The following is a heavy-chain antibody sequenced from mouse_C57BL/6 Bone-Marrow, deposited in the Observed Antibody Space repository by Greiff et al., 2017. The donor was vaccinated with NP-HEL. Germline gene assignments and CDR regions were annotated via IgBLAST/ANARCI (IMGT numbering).Heavy chain of an antibody. V-gene: IGHV1-74*01. J-gene: IGHJ2*01. D-gene: IGHD2-3*01. CDR2: IHPSDSDT. CDR1: GYTFTSYW. CDR3: AIRGIYDGYYLYYFDY. Sequence: QVQLQQPGAELVKPGASVKVSCKASGYTFTSYWMHWVKLRPGQGLEWIGRIHPSDSDTNYNQKLKGKATLTVDKSSSTAYMQLSSLTSEDSAVYYCAIRGIYDGYYLYYFDYWGQGTTLTVSS.